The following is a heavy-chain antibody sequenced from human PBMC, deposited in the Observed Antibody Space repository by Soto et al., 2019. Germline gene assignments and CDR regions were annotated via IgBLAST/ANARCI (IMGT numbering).Heavy chain of an antibody. Sequence: EVPLVESGGALVKPGESLTLSCAASGFTFNSAWMTWVRQAPGKGLEWVGRIKSWTDGGRVDTAAPVKGRFTISRDDSKISSYLQMNSQKSEDTAVYYCSTWRRQKSCHSVSCYGDGAYWGQGTLVTVSS. V-gene: IGHV3-15*02. CDR2: IKSWTDGGRV. CDR1: GFTFNSAW. D-gene: IGHD3-22*01. CDR3: STWRRQKSCHSVSCYGDGAY. J-gene: IGHJ4*02.